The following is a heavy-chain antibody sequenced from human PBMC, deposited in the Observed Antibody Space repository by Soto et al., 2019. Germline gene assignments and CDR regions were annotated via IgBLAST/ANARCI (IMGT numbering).Heavy chain of an antibody. CDR2: ISGSGDFT. J-gene: IGHJ3*02. Sequence: EVQMLESGGGLVQPGGSLRLSCAAAVFTLSSYALSWVRQAPGKGLEWVSGISGSGDFTFDADYVRGRFTTSRDNSMKTLYLQMNSLRVEETAIYSCARGPTIFGVGVDAFDIWGQGTMATVSS. CDR3: ARGPTIFGVGVDAFDI. CDR1: VFTLSSYA. D-gene: IGHD3-3*01. V-gene: IGHV3-23*01.